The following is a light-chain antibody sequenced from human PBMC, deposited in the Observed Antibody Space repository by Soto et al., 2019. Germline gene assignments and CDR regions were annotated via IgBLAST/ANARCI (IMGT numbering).Light chain of an antibody. CDR2: DVS. Sequence: EIVMTQSPATLSVSPGERATISCRASRNIGSNLAWYQLTPGQAPRLLMYDVSTRATDIPTRFSGTGSGTDFTLTISSLQSDDFAVYYCQQYYNCLSFGGGTTIEIK. CDR3: QQYYNCLS. V-gene: IGKV3-15*01. J-gene: IGKJ4*01. CDR1: RNIGSN.